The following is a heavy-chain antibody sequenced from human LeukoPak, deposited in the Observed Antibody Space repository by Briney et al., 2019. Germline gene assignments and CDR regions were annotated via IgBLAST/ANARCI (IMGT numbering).Heavy chain of an antibody. CDR1: GFTFSSYG. CDR3: ARESLAVAGFY. J-gene: IGHJ4*02. Sequence: GGSLRLSCAASGFTFSSYGMHWVRQAPGKGLEWVAFIRYDGKKTYYADSAKGRFTISRDNSKNTLYLEMNSLRAEDTAVFYCARESLAVAGFYWGQGTLVTVSS. D-gene: IGHD6-13*01. CDR2: IRYDGKKT. V-gene: IGHV3-30*02.